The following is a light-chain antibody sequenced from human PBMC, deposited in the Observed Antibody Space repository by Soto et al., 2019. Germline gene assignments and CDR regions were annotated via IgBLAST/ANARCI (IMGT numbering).Light chain of an antibody. J-gene: IGLJ2*01. CDR2: EAS. Sequence: QSALTQPASVSGSPGQSITISCTGSSNDVGSYKFVSWYQQYPGKTPKLIIYEASKRPAGVSSRFTGSKSGNTASLRISGLQAMDEADYYCSSYTNKNSYILFGGGTKLTVL. V-gene: IGLV2-23*01. CDR1: SNDVGSYKF. CDR3: SSYTNKNSYIL.